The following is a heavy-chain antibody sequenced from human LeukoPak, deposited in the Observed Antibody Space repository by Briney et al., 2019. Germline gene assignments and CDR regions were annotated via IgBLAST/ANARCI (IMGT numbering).Heavy chain of an antibody. D-gene: IGHD2-8*02. V-gene: IGHV1-46*01. CDR1: AYTFSNYL. Sequence: GASVKVSCKASAYTFSNYLLHWVRQAPGQGLEWVGRIAPSVDTTNYAQKFRDRVTMTRDTSTSTVYMELRSLRSEDTAVYHCVREESGGYFDYWGQGTLVTVPS. J-gene: IGHJ4*02. CDR3: VREESGGYFDY. CDR2: IAPSVDTT.